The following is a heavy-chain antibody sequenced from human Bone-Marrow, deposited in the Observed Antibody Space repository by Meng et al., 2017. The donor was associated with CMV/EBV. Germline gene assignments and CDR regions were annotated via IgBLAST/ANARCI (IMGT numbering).Heavy chain of an antibody. CDR3: ARSLVGATTAFDI. D-gene: IGHD1-26*01. CDR1: GYTFTGYY. CDR2: INPSGGST. Sequence: ASVKVSCKASGYTFTGYYMHWVRQAPGQGLEWMGIINPSGGSTSYAQKFQGRVTMTRDTSASTVYMELSSLRSEETAVYYCARSLVGATTAFDIWGQGTMVTVSS. J-gene: IGHJ3*02. V-gene: IGHV1-46*01.